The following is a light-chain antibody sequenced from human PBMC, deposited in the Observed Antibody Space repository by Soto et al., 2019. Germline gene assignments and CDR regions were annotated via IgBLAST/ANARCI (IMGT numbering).Light chain of an antibody. CDR1: QSISSY. Sequence: ILMTQSSSSVSASLGYRGTITCRASQSISSYLNWYQQKPGKAPKVLIYAASSLQSGVPSRFSGSGSGTEFTLTISSLQPEDFATYYCQQYDSFSVTFGQGTKVDIK. CDR3: QQYDSFSVT. V-gene: IGKV1-39*01. J-gene: IGKJ1*01. CDR2: AAS.